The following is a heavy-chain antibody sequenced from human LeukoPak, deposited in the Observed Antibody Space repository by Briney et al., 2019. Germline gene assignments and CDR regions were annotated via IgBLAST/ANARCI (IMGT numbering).Heavy chain of an antibody. CDR3: ARGYYDYVWGSYRSNNWFDP. CDR2: INPNSGGT. V-gene: IGHV1-2*02. CDR1: GYTFTSYY. D-gene: IGHD3-16*02. J-gene: IGHJ5*02. Sequence: GASVKVSCKASGYTFTSYYMHWVRQAPGQGLEWMGWINPNSGGTNYAQKFQGRVTMTRDTSISTAYMELSRLRSDDTAVYYCARGYYDYVWGSYRSNNWFDPWGQGTLVTVSS.